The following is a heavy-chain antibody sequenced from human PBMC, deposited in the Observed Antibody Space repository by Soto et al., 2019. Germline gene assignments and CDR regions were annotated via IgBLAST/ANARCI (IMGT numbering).Heavy chain of an antibody. V-gene: IGHV4-34*01. CDR1: GGSFSGYY. D-gene: IGHD6-19*01. CDR3: ARAERIAVAGTVWFDP. Sequence: QVQLQQWGAGLLKPSETLSLTCAVYGGSFSGYYWSWIRQPPGKGLEWIGEINHSGSTNYNPSLKSRVTISVDTSKNQFSLKLSSVTAADTAVSYCARAERIAVAGTVWFDPWGQGTLVTVSS. CDR2: INHSGST. J-gene: IGHJ5*02.